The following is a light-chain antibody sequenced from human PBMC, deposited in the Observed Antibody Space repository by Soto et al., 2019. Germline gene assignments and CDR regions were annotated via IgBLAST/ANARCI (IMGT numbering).Light chain of an antibody. CDR2: AAS. CDR1: QDISNY. Sequence: DIQMTQSPSSLSASVGDRVTITCQASQDISNYLNWYQQKPGKAPKLLIYAASNLETGAPSRFSGSGSATDFTSTISSLQPEDIATYYCQQYDNLLLFGQGTKLEIK. CDR3: QQYDNLLL. J-gene: IGKJ2*01. V-gene: IGKV1-33*01.